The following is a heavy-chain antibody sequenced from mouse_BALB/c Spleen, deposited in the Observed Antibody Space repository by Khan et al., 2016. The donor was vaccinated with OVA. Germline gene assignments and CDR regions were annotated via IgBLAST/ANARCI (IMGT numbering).Heavy chain of an antibody. V-gene: IGHV1-7*01. CDR3: ARRGLVGSFAY. CDR2: IDPSSDYT. D-gene: IGHD1-1*02. CDR1: GYTFTTYW. J-gene: IGHJ3*01. Sequence: QVQLKQSGAELAKPGASVKMSCKASGYTFTTYWMHWVKQRPGQGLEWIGYIDPSSDYTEYNQKFKDKATLTTDKSSSTAYIQLSSLTSEDSAVYYCARRGLVGSFAYWGQGTLVTVSA.